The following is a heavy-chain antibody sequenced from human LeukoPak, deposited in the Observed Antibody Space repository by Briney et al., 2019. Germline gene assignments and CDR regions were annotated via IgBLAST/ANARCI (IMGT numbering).Heavy chain of an antibody. CDR1: GGSISSGDYY. V-gene: IGHV4-30-4*01. Sequence: SQTLSLTCTVSGGSISSGDYYWSWIRQPPGKGLEWIGDIYYSGSTYYNPSLKSRVTISVDTSKNQFSLKLSSVTAAGTAVYYCARVWFGVHKGSYYYGMDVWGKGTTVTVSS. CDR2: IYYSGST. CDR3: ARVWFGVHKGSYYYGMDV. D-gene: IGHD3-10*01. J-gene: IGHJ6*04.